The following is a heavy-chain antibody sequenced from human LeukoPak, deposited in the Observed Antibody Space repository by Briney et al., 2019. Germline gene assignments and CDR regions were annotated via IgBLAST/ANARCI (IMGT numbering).Heavy chain of an antibody. J-gene: IGHJ4*02. Sequence: GGSLRLSCAASGFTLSSYEMNWVRQAPGKGLEWVSYISSSGSTIYYADSVKGRFTISRDNAKNSLYLQMNSLRAEDTAVYYCARDRYDILTGYYEYFDYWGQGTLVTVSS. CDR2: ISSSGSTI. CDR1: GFTLSSYE. D-gene: IGHD3-9*01. V-gene: IGHV3-48*03. CDR3: ARDRYDILTGYYEYFDY.